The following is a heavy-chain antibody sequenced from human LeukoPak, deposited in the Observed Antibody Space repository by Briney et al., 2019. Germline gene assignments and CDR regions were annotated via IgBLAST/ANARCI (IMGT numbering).Heavy chain of an antibody. V-gene: IGHV4-39*07. CDR2: IYYSGST. CDR1: GGSISGSSYY. Sequence: SETLSLTCTVSGGSISGSSYYWGWIRQPPGKGLEWIGSIYYSGSTYYNPSLKSRVTISVDTSKNQFSLKLSSVTAADTAVYYCARGGGVWYYYDSSDHCFDYWGQGTLVTVSS. D-gene: IGHD3-22*01. CDR3: ARGGGVWYYYDSSDHCFDY. J-gene: IGHJ4*02.